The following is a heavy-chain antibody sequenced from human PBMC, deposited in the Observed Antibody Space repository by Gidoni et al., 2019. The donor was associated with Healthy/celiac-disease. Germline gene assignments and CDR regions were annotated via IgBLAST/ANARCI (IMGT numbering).Heavy chain of an antibody. J-gene: IGHJ6*02. CDR2: IYTSGST. CDR3: ARWGDYYDSSGYSAYYYGMDV. V-gene: IGHV4-61*02. CDR1: GGSISSGSYY. Sequence: QVQLQESGPGLVKPSQTLSLNCPVSGGSISSGSYYWSWIRQPAGKGLEWIGRIYTSGSTNYNPSLKSRVTISVDTSKNQFSLKLSSVTAADTAVYYCARWGDYYDSSGYSAYYYGMDVWGQGTTVTVSS. D-gene: IGHD3-22*01.